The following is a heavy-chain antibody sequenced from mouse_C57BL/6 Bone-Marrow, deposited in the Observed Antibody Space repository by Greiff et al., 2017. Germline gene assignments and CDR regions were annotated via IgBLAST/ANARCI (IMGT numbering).Heavy chain of an antibody. J-gene: IGHJ4*01. CDR3: ARWARLRRAMDY. CDR1: GYAFTNYL. Sequence: QVQLQQSGAELVRPGTSVKVSCKASGYAFTNYLIEWVKQRPGQGLEWIGVINPGSGGTNYNEKFKGKATLTADKSSSTAYLQLSSLTSEDSAVYCGARWARLRRAMDYWGQGTSVTVSA. CDR2: INPGSGGT. V-gene: IGHV1-54*01. D-gene: IGHD2-2*01.